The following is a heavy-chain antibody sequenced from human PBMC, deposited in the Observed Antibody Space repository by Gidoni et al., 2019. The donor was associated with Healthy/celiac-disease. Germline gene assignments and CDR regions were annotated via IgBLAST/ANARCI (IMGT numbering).Heavy chain of an antibody. CDR1: GGSISSYY. CDR2: IYYSGST. Sequence: QVQLQESGPGLVKPSETLSLTCTVSGGSISSYYWSWIRQPPGKGLEWIGYIYYSGSTNYNPSLKGRVTISVDTSKNQFSLELSSVTAADTAVYYCARGNNWNDWPYYYYGMDVWGQGTTVTVSS. CDR3: ARGNNWNDWPYYYYGMDV. D-gene: IGHD1-20*01. J-gene: IGHJ6*02. V-gene: IGHV4-59*01.